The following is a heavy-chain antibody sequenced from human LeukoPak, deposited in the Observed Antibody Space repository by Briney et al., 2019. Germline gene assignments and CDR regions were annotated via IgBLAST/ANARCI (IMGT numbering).Heavy chain of an antibody. CDR1: GFNVNRNY. J-gene: IGHJ4*02. V-gene: IGHV3-53*01. CDR3: ARASAKSPLRFVLLFDH. CDR2: IYTGGTV. D-gene: IGHD3-10*01. Sequence: GGSLRLSCTLSGFNVNRNYMGWVRQAPGKGLEWVSVIYTGGTVHYADCVKGRFTISRDDSKKTLFLQMSHLRAEDTAVYYCARASAKSPLRFVLLFDHWGQGTLVTVSS.